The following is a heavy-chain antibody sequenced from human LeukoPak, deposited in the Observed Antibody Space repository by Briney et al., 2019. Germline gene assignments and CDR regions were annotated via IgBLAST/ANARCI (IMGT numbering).Heavy chain of an antibody. CDR3: AKAAMIVVASWFDP. CDR2: ISWNSGSI. Sequence: PGGSLRPSCAASGFTFDDYAMHWVRQAPGKGLEWVSGISWNSGSIGYADSVKGRFTISRDNAKNSLYLQMNSLRAEDTALYYCAKAAMIVVASWFDPWGQGTLVTVSS. D-gene: IGHD3-22*01. V-gene: IGHV3-9*01. CDR1: GFTFDDYA. J-gene: IGHJ5*02.